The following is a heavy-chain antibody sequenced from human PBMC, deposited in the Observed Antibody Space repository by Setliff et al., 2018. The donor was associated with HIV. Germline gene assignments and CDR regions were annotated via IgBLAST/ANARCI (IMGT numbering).Heavy chain of an antibody. J-gene: IGHJ4*01. V-gene: IGHV1-69*05. D-gene: IGHD2-15*01. CDR3: ARVGSYWTQFDY. Sequence: SVKVSCKASGYTFTSYGISWVRQAPGQGLEWMGGIIPIFGTANYAQKFQGRVTITTDESTSTVYMELSSLRSEDTAVYYCARVGSYWTQFDYWGQGTLVTVSS. CDR1: GYTFTSYG. CDR2: IIPIFGTA.